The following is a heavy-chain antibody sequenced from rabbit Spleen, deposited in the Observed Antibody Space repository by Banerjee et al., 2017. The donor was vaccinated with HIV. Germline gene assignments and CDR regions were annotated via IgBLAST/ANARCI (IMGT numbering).Heavy chain of an antibody. V-gene: IGHV1S45*01. J-gene: IGHJ4*01. D-gene: IGHD1-1*01. CDR3: ARDLVAVIGWNFNL. CDR2: INIVTGKS. Sequence: QEQLEESGGDLVKPEGSLTLTCKASGFTLNNCWICWVRQAPGKGLEWIACINIVTGKSVYASWAKGRFIMSRTSSTTVTLQMTSLTAADTATYFCARDLVAVIGWNFNLWGPGTLVTVS. CDR1: GFTLNNCW.